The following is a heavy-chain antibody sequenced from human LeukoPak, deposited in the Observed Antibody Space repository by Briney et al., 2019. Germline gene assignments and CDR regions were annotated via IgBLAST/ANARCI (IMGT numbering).Heavy chain of an antibody. J-gene: IGHJ4*02. V-gene: IGHV3-21*01. D-gene: IGHD6-19*01. CDR3: AREPGDSSGWSE. CDR1: GFTFTSYN. CDR2: ISSSSNYI. Sequence: GGSLRLSCAASGFTFTSYNMNWVRQAPGKGLEWVSSISSSSNYIYYADSVKGRFTISRDNDKNSLYLQMNSLRAEDTAVYYCAREPGDSSGWSEWGQGTLVTVSS.